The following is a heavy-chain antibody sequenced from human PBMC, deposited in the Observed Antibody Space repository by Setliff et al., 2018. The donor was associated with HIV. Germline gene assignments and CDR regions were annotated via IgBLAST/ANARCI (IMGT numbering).Heavy chain of an antibody. V-gene: IGHV4-4*07. Sequence: SETLSLTCAVSGYSISTAYYWSWIRQPAGRALEWIGRIYFSGRTNYNPSLKSRIKMSIDTSKNQFSLNLSSVTAADTAIYFCARDPYCSGDGCFRYYQHWGRGTLVTVSS. CDR1: GYSISTAYY. J-gene: IGHJ1*01. CDR3: ARDPYCSGDGCFRYYQH. CDR2: IYFSGRT. D-gene: IGHD2-15*01.